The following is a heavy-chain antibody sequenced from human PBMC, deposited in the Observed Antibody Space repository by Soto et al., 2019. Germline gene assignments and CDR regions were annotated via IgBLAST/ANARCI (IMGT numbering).Heavy chain of an antibody. Sequence: QVQLVQSGAEVKKPGASVKVSCKASGYTFTSYGISWVRQAHGQGFKWMGWISAYNGHTNYAQKLQGRVTMTTDTSTSTAYMELRRLPSAATAVYYCARSLSGYITHFDCWGQGTLVTVSS. D-gene: IGHD3-22*01. CDR1: GYTFTSYG. J-gene: IGHJ4*02. V-gene: IGHV1-18*01. CDR3: ARSLSGYITHFDC. CDR2: ISAYNGHT.